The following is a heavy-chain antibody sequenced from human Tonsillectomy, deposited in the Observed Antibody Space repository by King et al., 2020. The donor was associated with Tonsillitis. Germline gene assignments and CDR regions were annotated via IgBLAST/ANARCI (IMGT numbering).Heavy chain of an antibody. V-gene: IGHV3-30*18. CDR3: AKDRIYYDFGSGYYPYYDYGMDV. Sequence: VQLVESGGGVVQPGRSLRLSCAASGFTFSSYDMYWVRQAPGKGLEWVAVISYDGSNKYYADSVKGRFTISRDNSKNTLYLQMNRLRVEATAVYYCAKDRIYYDFGSGYYPYYDYGMDVWGQGTTVTVSS. J-gene: IGHJ6*02. CDR2: ISYDGSNK. D-gene: IGHD3-3*01. CDR1: GFTFSSYD.